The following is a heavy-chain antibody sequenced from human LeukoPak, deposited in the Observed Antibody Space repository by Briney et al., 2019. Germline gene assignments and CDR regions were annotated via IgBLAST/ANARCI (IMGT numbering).Heavy chain of an antibody. CDR3: ARAPYCSSTSCYVAVTPWFDP. CDR2: INPNSGGT. CDR1: GYTFTGYY. D-gene: IGHD2-2*01. J-gene: IGHJ5*02. V-gene: IGHV1-2*02. Sequence: GASVKVSCKASGYTFTGYYMHWVRQAPGQGLEWMGWINPNSGGTNYAQKFQGRVTMTWDTSISTAYMELSRLRSDDTAVYYCARAPYCSSTSCYVAVTPWFDPWGQGTLVTVSS.